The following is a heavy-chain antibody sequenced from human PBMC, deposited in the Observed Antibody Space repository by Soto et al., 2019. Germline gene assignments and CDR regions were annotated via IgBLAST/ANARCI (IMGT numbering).Heavy chain of an antibody. D-gene: IGHD4-17*01. Sequence: ASVKVSCKASGYTFTSYAMHWVRQAPGQGLEWMGWINPNSGGTNYAQKFQGWVTMTRDTSISTAYMELSRLRSDDTAVYYCARGPRLAVSPDYYYYMDVWGKGPTVTVSS. CDR1: GYTFTSYA. CDR3: ARGPRLAVSPDYYYYMDV. CDR2: INPNSGGT. J-gene: IGHJ6*03. V-gene: IGHV1-2*04.